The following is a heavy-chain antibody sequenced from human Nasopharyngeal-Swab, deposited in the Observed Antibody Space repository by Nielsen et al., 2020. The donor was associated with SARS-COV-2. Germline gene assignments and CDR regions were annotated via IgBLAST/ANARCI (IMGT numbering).Heavy chain of an antibody. J-gene: IGHJ6*02. CDR2: IYTSGST. D-gene: IGHD3-3*01. Sequence: SETLSLTCTVSGGSISSYYWSWIRQPAGKGLEWIGRIYTSGSTNYNPSLKSRVTMSVDTSKNQFPLKLSSVTAADTAVYYCARGSRFTIFGVVPDYYYGMDVWGQGTTVT. CDR1: GGSISSYY. CDR3: ARGSRFTIFGVVPDYYYGMDV. V-gene: IGHV4-4*07.